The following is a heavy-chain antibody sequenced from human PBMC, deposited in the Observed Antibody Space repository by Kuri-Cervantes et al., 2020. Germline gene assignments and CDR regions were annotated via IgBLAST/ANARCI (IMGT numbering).Heavy chain of an antibody. CDR1: GFTFSSYG. V-gene: IGHV3-30*02. CDR3: AKDLRSGSGTYYSYYLDV. Sequence: GGSLRLSCAASGFTFSSYGMHWVRQAPGKGLEWVAFIRYDGSNKYYADSVKGRFTISRDNSKNTLYLQMNSLRAEDTALYYCAKDLRSGSGTYYSYYLDVWGKGTTVTVSS. D-gene: IGHD3-10*01. CDR2: IRYDGSNK. J-gene: IGHJ6*03.